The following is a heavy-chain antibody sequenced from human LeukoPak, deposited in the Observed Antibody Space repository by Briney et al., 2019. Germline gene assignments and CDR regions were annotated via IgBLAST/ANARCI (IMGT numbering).Heavy chain of an antibody. V-gene: IGHV4-59*01. J-gene: IGHJ4*02. CDR3: ASRDEGYNGYDF. CDR2: IYSSGST. CDR1: GGSITIYY. D-gene: IGHD5-24*01. Sequence: PSETLSLTCSVSGGSITIYYWNWIRQPPGKGLEWIGYIYSSGSTNYNPSLKSRVTISVDTSKNQLSLKLRSVTAADTAVYYCASRDEGYNGYDFWGQGTLVTVSS.